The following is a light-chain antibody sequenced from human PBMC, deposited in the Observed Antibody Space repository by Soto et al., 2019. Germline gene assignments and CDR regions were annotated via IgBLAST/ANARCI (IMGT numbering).Light chain of an antibody. CDR2: GAS. CDR3: QQYASSPFT. J-gene: IGKJ2*01. CDR1: PSVTSNY. Sequence: VLTQSPGTLSLSPGERATLSCRASPSVTSNYLGWYQQKPGQAPRLLIYGASSRATGIPDRVSGSGSGTDFTLTVSRLEPEDFALYYCQQYASSPFTFGQGTKLEI. V-gene: IGKV3-20*01.